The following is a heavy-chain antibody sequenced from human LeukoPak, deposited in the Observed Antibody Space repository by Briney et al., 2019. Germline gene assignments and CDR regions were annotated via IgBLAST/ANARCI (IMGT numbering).Heavy chain of an antibody. CDR2: IYYSGST. J-gene: IGHJ4*02. Sequence: PSETLSLTCTVSGGSTSSGGYYWSWIRQHPGKGLEWIGYIYYSGSTYYNPSLKSRVSISVDTSKNQFSLKLSSVTAADTAVYYCARAPGGDSSGGPESFDYWGQGTLVTVSS. CDR1: GGSTSSGGYY. V-gene: IGHV4-31*03. D-gene: IGHD3-22*01. CDR3: ARAPGGDSSGGPESFDY.